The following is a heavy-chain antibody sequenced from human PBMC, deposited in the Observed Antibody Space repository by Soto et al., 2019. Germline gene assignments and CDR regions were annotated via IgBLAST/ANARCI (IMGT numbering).Heavy chain of an antibody. V-gene: IGHV3-30*03. CDR2: ISYDGSDK. CDR1: GFTFSNFA. J-gene: IGHJ4*02. D-gene: IGHD3-10*01. Sequence: PGGSLRLSCAASGFTFSNFAMSWVRQAPGTGLEWVAVISYDGSDKYYADSVKGRFTISRDNSKNRLYMQMNSLRAEEKAGYYCATMGRLFDYGGKGTLVTVSS. CDR3: ATMGRLFDY.